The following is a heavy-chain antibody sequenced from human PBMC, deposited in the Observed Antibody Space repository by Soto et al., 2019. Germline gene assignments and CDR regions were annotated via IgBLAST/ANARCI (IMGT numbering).Heavy chain of an antibody. CDR1: GFTFSDYY. V-gene: IGHV3-11*01. D-gene: IGHD3-10*01. CDR2: ISHSGTTI. J-gene: IGHJ4*02. CDR3: AADPYYYASSY. Sequence: QVQLVESGGGLVKPGGSLRLSCATSGFTFSDYYMTWFLQAPGKGLEWVSYISHSGTTIYYADSVKRRFTVSRDNAQNSLYLQMNSLRAEDTAVYYCAADPYYYASSYWGQGTLVTVSS.